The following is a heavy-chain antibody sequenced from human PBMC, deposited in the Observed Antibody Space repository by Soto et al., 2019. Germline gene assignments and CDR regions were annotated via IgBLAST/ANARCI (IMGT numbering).Heavy chain of an antibody. V-gene: IGHV4-39*01. J-gene: IGHJ6*02. Sequence: SETLSLTCTVPGGSISRDSYYWCWIRHSPEKGLEWIASISYSGSTYYNPTLKSRLIISVDTSKSQFSLKLSSVTAADTALYYCARLHGYCINNSFYGHYATDVWGHGTTVTV. CDR2: ISYSGST. CDR3: ARLHGYCINNSFYGHYATDV. D-gene: IGHD2-2*01. CDR1: GGSISRDSYY.